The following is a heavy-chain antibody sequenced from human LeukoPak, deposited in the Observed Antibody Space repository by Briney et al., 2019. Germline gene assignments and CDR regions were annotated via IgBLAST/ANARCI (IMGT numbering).Heavy chain of an antibody. CDR3: ARSQGEYSGYAWFYFDY. J-gene: IGHJ4*02. CDR1: GYTFTGYY. V-gene: IGHV1-2*02. Sequence: ASVKVSCKASGYTFTGYYMHWVRQAPGQGLEWMGWINPNSGGTNYAQKFQGRVTMTRDTSISTAYMELSRLRSDDTAVYYCARSQGEYSGYAWFYFDYWGQGTLVTVSS. CDR2: INPNSGGT. D-gene: IGHD5-12*01.